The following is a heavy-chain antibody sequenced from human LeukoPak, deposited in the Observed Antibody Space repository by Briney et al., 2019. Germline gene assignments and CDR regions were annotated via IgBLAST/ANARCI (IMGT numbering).Heavy chain of an antibody. CDR1: GFTFSSYA. D-gene: IGHD3/OR15-3a*01. J-gene: IGHJ4*02. Sequence: GGSLRPSCAASGFTFSSYAMHWVRQAPGKGLEYVSAISSNGGSTYYANSVKGRFTISRDNSKNTLYLQMGSLRAEDMAVYYCARRTSRTFDYWGQGTLVTVSS. V-gene: IGHV3-64*01. CDR2: ISSNGGST. CDR3: ARRTSRTFDY.